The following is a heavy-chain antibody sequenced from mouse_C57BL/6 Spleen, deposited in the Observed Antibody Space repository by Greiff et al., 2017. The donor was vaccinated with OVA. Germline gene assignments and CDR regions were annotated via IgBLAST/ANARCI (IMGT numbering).Heavy chain of an antibody. CDR2: IYPGDGDT. CDR1: GYAFSSSW. CDR3: ARRTSLTGLDY. V-gene: IGHV1-82*01. J-gene: IGHJ2*01. Sequence: VQLQQSGPELVKPGASVKISCKASGYAFSSSWMNWVKQRPGKGLEWIGRIYPGDGDTNYNGKFKGKATLTADKSSSTAYMQLSSLTSEDSAVYFGARRTSLTGLDYWGQGTTLTVSS. D-gene: IGHD4-1*01.